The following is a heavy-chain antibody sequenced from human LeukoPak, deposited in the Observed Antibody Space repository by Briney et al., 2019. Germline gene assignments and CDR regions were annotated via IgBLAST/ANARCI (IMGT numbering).Heavy chain of an antibody. J-gene: IGHJ6*03. D-gene: IGHD3-10*01. Sequence: GGSLRLSCAASGFTFSSYAMSWVRQAPGKGLEWVSAISGSGGSTYYADSVKGRFTISRDNSKNTLYLQMNSLRAEDTAVYYRAKHYYYGSGSYRYMDVWGKGTTVTVSS. V-gene: IGHV3-23*01. CDR3: AKHYYYGSGSYRYMDV. CDR1: GFTFSSYA. CDR2: ISGSGGST.